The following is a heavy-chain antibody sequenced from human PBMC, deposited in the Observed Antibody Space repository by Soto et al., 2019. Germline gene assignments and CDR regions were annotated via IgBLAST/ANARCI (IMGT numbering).Heavy chain of an antibody. CDR1: GYTFTGYY. CDR2: IDPNSGGT. J-gene: IGHJ5*02. D-gene: IGHD3-9*01. Sequence: ASVKVSCKASGYTFTGYYMHWVRQAPGQGLEWMGWIDPNSGGTNYAQKFQGRVTMTRDTSISTAYMELSRLRSDDTAVYYCARVPWDILTGYYPKSKLGFDPWGQGTLVTVSS. V-gene: IGHV1-2*02. CDR3: ARVPWDILTGYYPKSKLGFDP.